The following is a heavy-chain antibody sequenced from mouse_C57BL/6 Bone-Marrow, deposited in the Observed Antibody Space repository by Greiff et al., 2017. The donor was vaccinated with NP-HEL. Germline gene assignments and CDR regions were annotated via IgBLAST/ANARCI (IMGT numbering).Heavy chain of an antibody. CDR3: AGGAIYYYGSSLDY. CDR2: IDPSDSYT. D-gene: IGHD1-1*01. CDR1: GYTFTSYW. J-gene: IGHJ2*01. V-gene: IGHV1-59*01. Sequence: QVQLQQPGAELVRPGTSVKLSCKASGYTFTSYWMHWVKQRPGQGLEWIGVIDPSDSYTNYNQKFKGKATLTVDTSSSTAYMQLSSLTSEDSAVYDCAGGAIYYYGSSLDYWGQGTTLTVSS.